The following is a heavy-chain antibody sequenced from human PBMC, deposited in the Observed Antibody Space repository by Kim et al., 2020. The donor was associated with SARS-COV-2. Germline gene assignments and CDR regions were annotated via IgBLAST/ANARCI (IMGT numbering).Heavy chain of an antibody. CDR1: GFTFSNYW. CDR2: INSDGTKT. Sequence: GGSLRLSCAASGFTFSNYWMYWVRQAPGKGLVWVSSINSDGTKTNYADSVKGRFTISRDNAKNTLFLQMNSLRAEDTAVYYCARLDSSGWTIHYFYGLDVWGQGSTVTVSS. CDR3: ARLDSSGWTIHYFYGLDV. J-gene: IGHJ6*02. V-gene: IGHV3-74*01. D-gene: IGHD6-19*01.